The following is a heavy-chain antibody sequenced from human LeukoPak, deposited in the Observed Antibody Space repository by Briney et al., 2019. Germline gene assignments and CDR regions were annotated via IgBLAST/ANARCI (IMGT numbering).Heavy chain of an antibody. V-gene: IGHV3-23*01. CDR3: VRFVVVPAAILYFDY. J-gene: IGHJ4*02. CDR1: GFTFSSYA. CDR2: ISGSGGST. Sequence: GGSLRLSCAASGFTFSSYAMSWVRQAPGKGREWVSAISGSGGSTYYADSVKGRFTISRDNSKNTLYLQMNSLRAEDTAVYYCVRFVVVPAAILYFDYWGQGTLVTVSS. D-gene: IGHD2-2*01.